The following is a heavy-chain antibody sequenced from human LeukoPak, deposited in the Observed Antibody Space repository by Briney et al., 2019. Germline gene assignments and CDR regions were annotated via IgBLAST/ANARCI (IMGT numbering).Heavy chain of an antibody. CDR2: ISGSGGST. Sequence: PGGSLRLSCAASGFTFSSYAMSWVRQAPGKGLEWVSAISGSGGSTYYADSVKGRFTISRDNSKNTLYLQMNSLRAEDTAVYYCAKQKWELPYHREFDYWGQGTLVTVSS. CDR3: AKQKWELPYHREFDY. J-gene: IGHJ4*02. V-gene: IGHV3-23*01. CDR1: GFTFSSYA. D-gene: IGHD1-26*01.